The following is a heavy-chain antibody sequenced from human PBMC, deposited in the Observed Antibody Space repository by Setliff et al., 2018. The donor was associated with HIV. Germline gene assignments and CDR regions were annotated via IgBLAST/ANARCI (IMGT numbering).Heavy chain of an antibody. J-gene: IGHJ4*02. CDR2: VSHSGST. CDR1: GVSISNSNW. Sequence: PSETLSLTCAVSGVSISNSNWWSWVRQPPGKGLEWIGEVSHSGSTNYNPSLKSRVTISVDKSKNQFSLELNSVTAADTAVYYCARDQRLSYWGQGTLVTVSS. CDR3: ARDQRLSY. V-gene: IGHV4-4*02.